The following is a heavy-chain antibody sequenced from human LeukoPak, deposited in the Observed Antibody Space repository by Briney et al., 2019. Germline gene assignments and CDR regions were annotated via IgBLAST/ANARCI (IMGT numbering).Heavy chain of an antibody. V-gene: IGHV3-69-1*01. CDR2: ISTSSNI. J-gene: IGHJ1*01. CDR3: ARAPSEIGGYYPEYFRH. D-gene: IGHD3-22*01. Sequence: GGSLRLSCAASGFTFTDYTINWVRQAPGKGLEWVSSISTSSNIYYADSVKGRFTISRDNAKNTVSLQMNSLRAEDTGVYYCARAPSEIGGYYPEYFRHWGQGTLVTVSS. CDR1: GFTFTDYT.